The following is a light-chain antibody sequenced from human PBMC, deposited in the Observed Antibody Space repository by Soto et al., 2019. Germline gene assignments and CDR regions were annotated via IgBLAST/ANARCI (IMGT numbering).Light chain of an antibody. Sequence: EIHMTQSPSTLSVSVGDRVTITCRASQTISSWLAWYQQKPGKAPKLLIYNASTLTSGIPARFSGSGSGTDFTLTISSLQPEDFAVYYCQQFSSYPLTFGGGTKVEIK. CDR2: NAS. J-gene: IGKJ4*01. V-gene: IGKV1-5*03. CDR1: QTISSW. CDR3: QQFSSYPLT.